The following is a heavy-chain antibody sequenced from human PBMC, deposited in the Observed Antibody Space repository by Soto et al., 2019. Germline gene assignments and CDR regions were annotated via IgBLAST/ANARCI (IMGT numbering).Heavy chain of an antibody. D-gene: IGHD4-17*01. CDR2: ISYDGNNK. J-gene: IGHJ2*01. CDR1: GFIFTSYG. Sequence: QVQLVETGGGVVQPGRSLRLSCAASGFIFTSYGMHWVHQAPGKGLEWVAVISYDGNNKYYADSVKGRFTISRDNSKNTLNLQMNSLRAEDTDVYYCAKTHDYGDYWYFDLWGRGTLVTVSS. V-gene: IGHV3-30*18. CDR3: AKTHDYGDYWYFDL.